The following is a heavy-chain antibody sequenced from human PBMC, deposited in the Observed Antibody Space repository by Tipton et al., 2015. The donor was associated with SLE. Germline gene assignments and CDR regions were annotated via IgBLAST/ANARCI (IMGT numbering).Heavy chain of an antibody. Sequence: TLSLTCTVSGGSFSGYYWSWIRQPPGKGLEWIGEINHSGSTNYNPSLKSRVTISVDTSKNQFSLKLSSVTAADTAVYYCARGILEWSDYWGQGTLVTVSP. CDR2: INHSGST. CDR3: ARGILEWSDY. V-gene: IGHV4-34*01. CDR1: GGSFSGYY. J-gene: IGHJ4*02. D-gene: IGHD3-3*01.